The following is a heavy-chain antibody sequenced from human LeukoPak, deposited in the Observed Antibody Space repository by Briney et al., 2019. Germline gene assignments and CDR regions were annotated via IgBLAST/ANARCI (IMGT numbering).Heavy chain of an antibody. CDR3: ARVCSSGRLI. CDR1: GFTFSSDE. Sequence: GRSLRLSCAASGFTFSSDEMNWVRHARGKGMGWVSYISSSGSTTYYAESVKGRFTISRDNAKNSLYLQMNSLRGEDTAVYYCARVCSSGRLIWGQGTMVTVSS. V-gene: IGHV3-48*03. J-gene: IGHJ3*02. CDR2: ISSSGSTT. D-gene: IGHD6-19*01.